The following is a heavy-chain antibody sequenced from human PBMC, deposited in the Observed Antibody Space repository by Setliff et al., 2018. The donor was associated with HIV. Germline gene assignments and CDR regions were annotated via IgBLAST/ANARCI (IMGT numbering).Heavy chain of an antibody. CDR1: GGSFSSYY. J-gene: IGHJ4*02. CDR3: GRLSETAMASFDS. V-gene: IGHV4-34*01. Sequence: SETLSLTCAVYGGSFSSYYWSWIRQPPGKGLEWIGEINHSGGTNYNPSLKSRVTISVDTSKNQFSLKLTSVTAADTAVYYCGRLSETAMASFDSWGQGILVTVSS. CDR2: INHSGGT. D-gene: IGHD2-21*02.